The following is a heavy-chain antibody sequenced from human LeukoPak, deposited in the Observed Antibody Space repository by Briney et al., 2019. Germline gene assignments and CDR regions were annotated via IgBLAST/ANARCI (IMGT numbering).Heavy chain of an antibody. V-gene: IGHV4-39*01. CDR1: GDSISSSSYY. J-gene: IGHJ5*02. CDR3: ARRALGKDCFDP. CDR2: IFCSGKT. Sequence: SETLSLTCTVSGDSISSSSYYWGWIRQPPGKGLVWIGIIFCSGKTYYNPSLKSRVTISGDTYKNQLSLKQRSVSPADTAFYYCARRALGKDCFDPWGQGTLVTVSP. D-gene: IGHD1-26*01.